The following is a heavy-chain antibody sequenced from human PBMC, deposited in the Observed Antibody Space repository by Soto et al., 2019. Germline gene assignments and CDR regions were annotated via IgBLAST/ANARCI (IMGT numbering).Heavy chain of an antibody. D-gene: IGHD3-22*01. V-gene: IGHV1-2*02. Sequence: SVEPSSKARRYTSKGSYLRSLQHYPGQGLEWMGWINPNSGGTNYAQKFQGRVTMTTDISARTADMELRSLRSDDTAMYSCARRDYDKRAHDIWGQGTMVTVSS. CDR3: ARRDYDKRAHDI. J-gene: IGHJ3*02. CDR1: RYTSKGSY. CDR2: INPNSGGT.